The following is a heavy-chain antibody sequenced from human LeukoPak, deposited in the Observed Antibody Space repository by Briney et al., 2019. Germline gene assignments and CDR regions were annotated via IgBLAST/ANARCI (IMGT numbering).Heavy chain of an antibody. V-gene: IGHV1-8*03. Sequence: ASVKVSCKASGYTFTSYDINWVRQATGQGLEWMGWMNPNSGNTGYAQKFQGRVTITRNTSISTAYMELSSLRSEDTAVYYCAVARKYYYYYYMDVWGKGTTVTVSS. CDR2: MNPNSGNT. J-gene: IGHJ6*03. CDR3: AVARKYYYYYYMDV. D-gene: IGHD5-12*01. CDR1: GYTFTSYD.